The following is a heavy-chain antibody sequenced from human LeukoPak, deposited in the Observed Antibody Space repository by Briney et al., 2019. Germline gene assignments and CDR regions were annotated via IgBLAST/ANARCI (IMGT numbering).Heavy chain of an antibody. CDR3: ARWGIAAAGTYLVRSLEVDDS. D-gene: IGHD6-13*01. J-gene: IGHJ4*02. V-gene: IGHV1-8*01. Sequence: ASVKVSCKASGYTFTSYDINWVRQATGQGLEWMGWMNPYSGNTGYAQKFQGRATMTRNTSISTAYMELSSLRSEDTAVYYCARWGIAAAGTYLVRSLEVDDSWGQGTLVTVSS. CDR2: MNPYSGNT. CDR1: GYTFTSYD.